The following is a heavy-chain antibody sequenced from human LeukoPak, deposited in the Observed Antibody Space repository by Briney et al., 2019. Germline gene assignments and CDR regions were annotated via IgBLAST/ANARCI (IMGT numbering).Heavy chain of an antibody. CDR2: ISSNGGST. CDR3: VREDYGDYGAAY. J-gene: IGHJ4*02. V-gene: IGHV3-64D*06. D-gene: IGHD4-17*01. CDR1: RFTFSSYA. Sequence: GGSLRLSCSASRFTFSSYAMHWVRQAPGKGLEYVSAISSNGGSTYYADSVKGRFTISRDNSKNTLYLQTSSLRAEDTAVYYCVREDYGDYGAAYWGQGTLVTVSS.